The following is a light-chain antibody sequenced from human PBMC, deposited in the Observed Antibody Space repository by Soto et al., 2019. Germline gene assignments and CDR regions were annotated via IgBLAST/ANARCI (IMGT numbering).Light chain of an antibody. V-gene: IGLV2-14*01. CDR3: SSFTSSNTVI. J-gene: IGLJ2*01. Sequence: QSALTQPASVSGSPGQSITISCTGTSSDVGGYNYVSWYQQHPGKAPKLMIYDVSNRPSGVSNRFSGSKYGNTASLTISGLQAEDDADYYCSSFTSSNTVIFGGGTKLTVL. CDR2: DVS. CDR1: SSDVGGYNY.